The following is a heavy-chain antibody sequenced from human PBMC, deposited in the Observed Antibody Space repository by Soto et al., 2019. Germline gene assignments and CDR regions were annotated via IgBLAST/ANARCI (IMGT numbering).Heavy chain of an antibody. V-gene: IGHV3-48*03. CDR2: ISSSGSTI. CDR3: ARTYYYDSSGYAFDY. D-gene: IGHD3-22*01. Sequence: EVQLVESGGGLVQPGGSLRLSCAASGFTFSSYEMNWVRQAPGKGLEWVSYISSSGSTIYYADSVKGRFTISRDNAKNSLYLKMNSLRAEDTAVYYCARTYYYDSSGYAFDYWGQGTLVTVSS. J-gene: IGHJ4*02. CDR1: GFTFSSYE.